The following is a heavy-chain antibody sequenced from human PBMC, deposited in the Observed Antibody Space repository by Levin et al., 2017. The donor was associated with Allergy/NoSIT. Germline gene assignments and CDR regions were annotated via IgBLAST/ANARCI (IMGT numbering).Heavy chain of an antibody. CDR3: ASNYGDWYFDL. CDR2: INHSGST. D-gene: IGHD4-17*01. J-gene: IGHJ2*01. V-gene: IGHV4-34*01. Sequence: SETLSLTCAVYGGSFSGYYWSWIRQPPGKGLEWIGEINHSGSTNYNPSLKSRVTISVDTSKNQFSLKLSSVTAADTAVYYCASNYGDWYFDLWGRGTLVTVSS. CDR1: GGSFSGYY.